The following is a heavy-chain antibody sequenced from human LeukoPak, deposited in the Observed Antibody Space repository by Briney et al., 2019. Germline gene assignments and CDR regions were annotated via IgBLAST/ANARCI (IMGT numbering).Heavy chain of an antibody. Sequence: SETLSLTCTVSGGSISSYYWSWIRQPPVKGLEWIGYIYYSGSTNYNPSLKSRVTISVDTSKNQFSLKLSSVTAADTAVYYCAREDFGGDFFDYWGQGTLVTVSS. CDR1: GGSISSYY. J-gene: IGHJ4*02. CDR3: AREDFGGDFFDY. D-gene: IGHD3-3*01. CDR2: IYYSGST. V-gene: IGHV4-59*01.